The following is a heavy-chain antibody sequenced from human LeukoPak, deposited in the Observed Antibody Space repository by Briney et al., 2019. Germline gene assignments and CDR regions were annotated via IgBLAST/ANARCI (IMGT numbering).Heavy chain of an antibody. V-gene: IGHV4-39*01. CDR3: ARQRDYYDSSGYYPDY. J-gene: IGHJ4*02. Sequence: SETLSPTCTVSGGSISSSSYYWGWIRQPPGKGLEWIGSIYYSGSTYYNPSLKSRVTISVDTSKNQFSLKLSSVTAADTAVYYCARQRDYYDSSGYYPDYWGQGTLVTVSS. D-gene: IGHD3-22*01. CDR2: IYYSGST. CDR1: GGSISSSSYY.